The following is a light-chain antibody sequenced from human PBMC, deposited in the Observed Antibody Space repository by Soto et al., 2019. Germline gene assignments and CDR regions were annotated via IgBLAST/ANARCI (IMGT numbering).Light chain of an antibody. CDR3: SSYAGSGIVI. V-gene: IGLV2-23*02. J-gene: IGLJ2*01. CDR1: SSDVGSYNV. CDR2: EVT. Sequence: QSVLTQPASVSGSPGQSITISCTGTSSDVGSYNVVSWYQQHPGKAPKLMIYEVTERPSGVSNRFSGSKSGNMASLTISGLQAEDEADYYCSSYAGSGIVIFGGGTKLTVL.